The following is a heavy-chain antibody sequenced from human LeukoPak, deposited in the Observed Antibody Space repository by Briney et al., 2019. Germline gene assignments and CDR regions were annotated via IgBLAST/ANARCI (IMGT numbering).Heavy chain of an antibody. V-gene: IGHV1-2*06. J-gene: IGHJ4*02. CDR3: ARGYYDSSGYLIDY. D-gene: IGHD3-22*01. Sequence: ASVKVSCKASGYTFTGYYMHWVRQAPGQGLEWMGRINPNSGGTNYAQKFQGRVTMTRDTSISTAYMELSRLRSDDTAVYYCARGYYDSSGYLIDYWGRGTLVTVSS. CDR1: GYTFTGYY. CDR2: INPNSGGT.